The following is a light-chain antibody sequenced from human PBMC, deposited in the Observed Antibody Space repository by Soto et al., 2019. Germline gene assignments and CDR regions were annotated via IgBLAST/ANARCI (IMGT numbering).Light chain of an antibody. CDR3: SSFTNNSTLGGV. CDR1: SSDVGGYNF. CDR2: DVS. V-gene: IGLV2-14*03. J-gene: IGLJ1*01. Sequence: QSALTQPASVSGSPGQSITISCTGTSSDVGGYNFVSWYQQHPGKAPKLMIYDVSNRPSGISDRFSGSRSGNTASLTISGLQTEDEADYYCSSFTNNSTLGGVFGTGTKLTVL.